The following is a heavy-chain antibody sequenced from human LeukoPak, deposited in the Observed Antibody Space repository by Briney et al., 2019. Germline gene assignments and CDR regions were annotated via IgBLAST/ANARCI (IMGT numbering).Heavy chain of an antibody. V-gene: IGHV3-23*01. CDR1: GFTVSSNY. CDR3: ARDDYGDYGLGFDY. J-gene: IGHJ4*02. Sequence: PGGSLRLSCAASGFTVSSNYMSWVRQAPGKGLEWVSAISGSGGSTYYADSVKGRFTISRDNSKNTLYLQMNSLRGEDTAVYYCARDDYGDYGLGFDYWGQGTLATVSS. CDR2: ISGSGGST. D-gene: IGHD4-17*01.